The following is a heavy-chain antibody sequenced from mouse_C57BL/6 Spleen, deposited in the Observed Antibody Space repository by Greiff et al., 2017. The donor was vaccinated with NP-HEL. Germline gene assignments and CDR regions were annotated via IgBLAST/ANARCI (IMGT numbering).Heavy chain of an antibody. CDR3: AREKPLDY. J-gene: IGHJ2*01. CDR1: GYAFSSSW. Sequence: VQLQQSGPELVKPGASVKISCKASGYAFSSSWMNWVKQRPGKGLEWIGRIYPGDGDTNYNGKFQGKATLTADKSSSTAYMPLSSLTSEDSAVYFCAREKPLDYWGQGTTLTVSS. CDR2: IYPGDGDT. V-gene: IGHV1-82*01.